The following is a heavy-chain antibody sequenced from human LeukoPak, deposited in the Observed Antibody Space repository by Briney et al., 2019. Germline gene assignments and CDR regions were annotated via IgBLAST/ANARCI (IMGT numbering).Heavy chain of an antibody. V-gene: IGHV4-34*01. Sequence: PSETLSLTCAVYGGSFSGYYWSWIRQPPGKGLEWIGEINHSGSTNYNPSLKSRVTISVDTSKNQFSPKLSSVTAADTAVYYCARDWLGGSGWRRVGWFDPWGQGTLVTVSS. J-gene: IGHJ5*02. CDR1: GGSFSGYY. D-gene: IGHD6-19*01. CDR3: ARDWLGGSGWRRVGWFDP. CDR2: INHSGST.